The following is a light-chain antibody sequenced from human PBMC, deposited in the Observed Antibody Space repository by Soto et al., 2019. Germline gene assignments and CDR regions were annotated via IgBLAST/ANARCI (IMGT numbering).Light chain of an antibody. CDR2: AES. CDR1: QSVSDRY. Sequence: EILFAQSPGTLYVSPGERATLFCRASQSVSDRYLAWYQRKPGQAPRLLIYAESNRATGIPDRFSCSGSGTDFTLTLSRVEHEDFAVYYCQHFRAFGQGTRLEIK. V-gene: IGKV3-20*01. J-gene: IGKJ5*01. CDR3: QHFRA.